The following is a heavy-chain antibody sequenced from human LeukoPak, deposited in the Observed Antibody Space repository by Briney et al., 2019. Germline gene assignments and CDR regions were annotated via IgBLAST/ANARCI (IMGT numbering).Heavy chain of an antibody. J-gene: IGHJ4*02. CDR3: AKDLGHGVTAVDY. CDR2: ISNSGDNT. V-gene: IGHV3-23*01. CDR1: GFTFSSYV. Sequence: QSGGSLRLSCAVSGFTFSSYVMSWVRQAPGKGLEWVSAISNSGDNTYYADSVKGRFIISRDNSKNTLYLQMNSLRAEDTAIYYCAKDLGHGVTAVDYWGQGTLVTVSS. D-gene: IGHD2-21*02.